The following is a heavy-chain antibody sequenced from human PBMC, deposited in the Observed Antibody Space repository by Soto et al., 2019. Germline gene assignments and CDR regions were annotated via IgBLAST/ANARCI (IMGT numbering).Heavy chain of an antibody. Sequence: PGGSLRLSCEASGFIFSNFAMNWVRQAPGKGLEWVSTISGSDGSTYYADSVRGRFTISRDNSKNMLYVQMNSLRVEDTAVYFCAKDRAPSDVWGQGTTVTVSS. V-gene: IGHV3-23*01. CDR2: ISGSDGST. CDR3: AKDRAPSDV. CDR1: GFIFSNFA. J-gene: IGHJ6*02.